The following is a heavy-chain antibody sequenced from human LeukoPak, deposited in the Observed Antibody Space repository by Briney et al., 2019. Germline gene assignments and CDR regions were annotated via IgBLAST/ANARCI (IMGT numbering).Heavy chain of an antibody. J-gene: IGHJ4*02. CDR3: ASAWIAAAGSIDY. Sequence: SETLSLTCTVSGGSITTGPHYWSWIRQPPGKGLEWIGEINHSGSTNYNPSLKSRVTISVDTSKNQFSLKLSSVTAADTAVYYCASAWIAAAGSIDYWGQGTLVTVSS. CDR2: INHSGST. V-gene: IGHV4-34*01. CDR1: GGSITTGPHY. D-gene: IGHD6-13*01.